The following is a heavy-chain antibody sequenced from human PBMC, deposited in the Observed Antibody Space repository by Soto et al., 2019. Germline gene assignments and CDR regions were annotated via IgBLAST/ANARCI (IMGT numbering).Heavy chain of an antibody. J-gene: IGHJ5*02. D-gene: IGHD1-26*01. V-gene: IGHV1-3*01. Sequence: ASVKVSCKASGYTFTSYAMHWVRQAPGQRLEWMGWINAGNGNTKYSQKFQGRVTITRDTSASTAYMELSSLRSEDTAVYYCARVKHSGTYYWSDPWGQGTLVTDSS. CDR2: INAGNGNT. CDR3: ARVKHSGTYYWSDP. CDR1: GYTFTSYA.